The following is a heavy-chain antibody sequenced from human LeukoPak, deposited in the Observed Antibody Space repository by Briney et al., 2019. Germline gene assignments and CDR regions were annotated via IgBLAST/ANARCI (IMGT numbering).Heavy chain of an antibody. CDR2: ISGSGGST. J-gene: IGHJ5*02. Sequence: GGSLRLSCAASGFTFSSYGMSWVRQAPGKGLEWVSAISGSGGSTYYADSVKGRFTISRDNSKSTLYLQMNSLRAEDTAVYYCAKTRPPYCSSTSCYGWFDPWGQGTLVTVSS. D-gene: IGHD2-2*01. CDR1: GFTFSSYG. V-gene: IGHV3-23*01. CDR3: AKTRPPYCSSTSCYGWFDP.